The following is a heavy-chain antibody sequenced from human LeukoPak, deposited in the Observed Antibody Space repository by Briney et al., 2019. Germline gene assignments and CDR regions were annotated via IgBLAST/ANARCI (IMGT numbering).Heavy chain of an antibody. V-gene: IGHV3-23*01. Sequence: GGSLRLSCAASGFTFSSYSMNWVRQAPGKGLEWVSAISGSSGTTYYADSVKGRFTISRDNSKNTLYLQMNSLRAEDTAVYYCARLGSSGFDYWGQGTLVTVSS. CDR2: ISGSSGTT. D-gene: IGHD6-19*01. CDR3: ARLGSSGFDY. J-gene: IGHJ4*02. CDR1: GFTFSSYS.